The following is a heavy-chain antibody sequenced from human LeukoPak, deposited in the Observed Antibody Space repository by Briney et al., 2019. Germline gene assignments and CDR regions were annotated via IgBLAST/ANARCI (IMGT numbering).Heavy chain of an antibody. CDR1: GFTFSSYG. CDR3: ARNSVVVPEDTNYYYYYYMDV. D-gene: IGHD2-2*01. V-gene: IGHV3-30*02. CDR2: IRHDGSIK. Sequence: RTGGSLRLSCATSGFTFSSYGMPWVRQAPGKGPEWVAFIRHDGSIKYYTDSVKGRFTISRDNPKNTLYLQMNSLRAEDTAVYYCARNSVVVPEDTNYYYYYYMDVWGKGTTVTVSS. J-gene: IGHJ6*03.